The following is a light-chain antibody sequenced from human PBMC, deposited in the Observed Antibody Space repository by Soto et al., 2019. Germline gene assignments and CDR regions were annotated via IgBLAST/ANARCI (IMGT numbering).Light chain of an antibody. CDR2: LNN. Sequence: QSALTQPPSVSGAPGQRVTISCTGSSSNIGAGYDVHWYQQLPGTAPKLLIYLNNNRPSGVPDRFSGSKSGTSASLAITGLQAEDEADYYCQSYDSLSGCWVFGGGTKLTVL. CDR1: SSNIGAGYD. V-gene: IGLV1-40*01. CDR3: QSYDSLSGCWV. J-gene: IGLJ3*02.